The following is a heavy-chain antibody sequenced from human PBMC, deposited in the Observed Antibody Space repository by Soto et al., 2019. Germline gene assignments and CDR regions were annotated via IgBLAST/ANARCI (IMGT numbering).Heavy chain of an antibody. CDR2: ISSSSSTI. D-gene: IGHD4-17*01. CDR3: AREWYGDYDFLSSRWGPPKVSRERSNWFDP. CDR1: GFTFSSYS. V-gene: IGHV3-48*01. Sequence: GGSLRLSCAASGFTFSSYSMNWVRQAPGKGLEWVSYISSSSSTIYYADSVKGRFTISRDNAKNSLYLQMNSLRAEDTAVYYCAREWYGDYDFLSSRWGPPKVSRERSNWFDPWGQGTLVTVSS. J-gene: IGHJ5*02.